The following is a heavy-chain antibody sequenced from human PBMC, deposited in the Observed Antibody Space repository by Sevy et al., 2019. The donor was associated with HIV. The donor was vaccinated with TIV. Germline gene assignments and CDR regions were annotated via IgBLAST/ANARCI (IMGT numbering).Heavy chain of an antibody. CDR3: TRAEEWSVLVAATFDY. D-gene: IGHD2-15*01. CDR2: IRSKAYGGTT. J-gene: IGHJ4*02. Sequence: CLRLSCTASGFTFGDYAMSCFRQAPGKGLEWVGFIRSKAYGGTTEYAASVKGRFTISRDDSKSIAYLQMNSLKTEVTSVYYCTRAEEWSVLVAATFDYWGQGTLVTVSS. CDR1: GFTFGDYA. V-gene: IGHV3-49*03.